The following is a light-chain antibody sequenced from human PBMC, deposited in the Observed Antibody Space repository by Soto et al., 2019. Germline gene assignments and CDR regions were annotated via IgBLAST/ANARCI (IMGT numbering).Light chain of an antibody. Sequence: QSVLRQPPSVSGAPGQRVTISCTGSSSNIGAGYDVRWHQQLPGTAPKLLSYGNSNRPSGVPDRFSGSKSGTSASLAITGLPAADEANYYCHSYDSSLGGSVVFGGGTKLTVL. CDR1: SSNIGAGYD. CDR3: HSYDSSLGGSVV. J-gene: IGLJ2*01. V-gene: IGLV1-40*01. CDR2: GNS.